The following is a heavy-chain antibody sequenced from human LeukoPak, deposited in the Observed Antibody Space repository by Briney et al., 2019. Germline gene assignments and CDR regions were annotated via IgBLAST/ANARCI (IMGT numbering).Heavy chain of an antibody. CDR2: INTYTGNP. D-gene: IGHD3-22*01. J-gene: IGHJ4*02. V-gene: IGHV7-4-1*02. Sequence: ASVKVSCKAAGYTFTSYAMNWVRQVPGQGLEWMGWINTYTGNPTYAQGFTGRFVFSLDTSVSTAYLQISSLKAEDTAVYYCARWDYDSSGYALYYFDYWGQGTLVTVSS. CDR1: GYTFTSYA. CDR3: ARWDYDSSGYALYYFDY.